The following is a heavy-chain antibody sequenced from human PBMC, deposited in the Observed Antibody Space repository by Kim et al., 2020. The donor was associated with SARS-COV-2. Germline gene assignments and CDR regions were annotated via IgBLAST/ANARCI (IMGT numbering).Heavy chain of an antibody. CDR1: GASINSFH. CDR2: IYPSGTT. Sequence: SETLSLTCTVSGASINSFHWSWIRQPAGKGLEWIGRIYPSGTTTCNPSLKSRVTMSVDTSKNQFSLRLNSVTAADTAVYYRARGAITQDIWGQGPMVTV. V-gene: IGHV4-4*07. J-gene: IGHJ3*02. CDR3: ARGAITQDI. D-gene: IGHD3-10*01.